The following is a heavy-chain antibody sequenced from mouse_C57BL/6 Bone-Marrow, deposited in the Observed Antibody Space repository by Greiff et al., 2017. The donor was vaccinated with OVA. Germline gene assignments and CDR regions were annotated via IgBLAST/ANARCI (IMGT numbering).Heavy chain of an antibody. Sequence: VKLMESGPELVKPGASVKISCKASGYTFTDYYINWVKQRPGQGLEWIGWIFPGSGSTYYNEKFKGKATLTVDKSSSTAYMLLSSLTSEDSAVYFCARSSYYYGPYFDYWGQGTTLTVSS. CDR1: GYTFTDYY. CDR2: IFPGSGST. J-gene: IGHJ2*01. V-gene: IGHV1-75*01. CDR3: ARSSYYYGPYFDY. D-gene: IGHD1-1*01.